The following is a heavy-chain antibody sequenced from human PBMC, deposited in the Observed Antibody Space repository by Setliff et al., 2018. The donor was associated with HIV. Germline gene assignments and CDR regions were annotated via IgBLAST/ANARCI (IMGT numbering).Heavy chain of an antibody. D-gene: IGHD5-12*01. CDR2: IYTSGST. V-gene: IGHV4-61*02. J-gene: IGHJ5*02. CDR1: DGSISTGSYY. Sequence: PSETLSLTCTVADGSISTGSYYWSWVRQPAGRGLEWIGRIYTSGSTNYNPSLKSRVTMSVDTSKNQFSLNLTSVTAADTAVYYCARDFKRYNSPCRFDPWGPGTLVTVS. CDR3: ARDFKRYNSPCRFDP.